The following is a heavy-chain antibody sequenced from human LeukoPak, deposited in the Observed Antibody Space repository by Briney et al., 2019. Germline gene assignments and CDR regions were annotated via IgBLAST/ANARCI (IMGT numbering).Heavy chain of an antibody. V-gene: IGHV4-31*03. CDR3: ARGATYSSSSDHFDY. D-gene: IGHD6-6*01. Sequence: PSETLSLTCTVSGGSISSGGYYWSWLRQHPGKGLEWIGYIYYSGSTSYNPSLKSRVTISVDTSKNQFSLKLSSVTAADTAVYYCARGATYSSSSDHFDYWGQGTLVTVSS. CDR2: IYYSGST. CDR1: GGSISSGGYY. J-gene: IGHJ4*02.